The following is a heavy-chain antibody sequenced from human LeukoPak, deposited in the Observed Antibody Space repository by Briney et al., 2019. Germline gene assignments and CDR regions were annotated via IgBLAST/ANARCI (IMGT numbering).Heavy chain of an antibody. Sequence: PSETLSLTCTVSGYSISSGYFWSWIRQPPGKGLEWIGDINHNGGTNYNPSLKSRVTMSVDTSKNQFSLKLSSVTAADTAVYYCASGEYQLPSMDLFAFDIWGQGTMVTVSS. CDR1: GYSISSGYF. V-gene: IGHV4-38-2*02. D-gene: IGHD2-2*01. CDR3: ASGEYQLPSMDLFAFDI. J-gene: IGHJ3*02. CDR2: INHNGGT.